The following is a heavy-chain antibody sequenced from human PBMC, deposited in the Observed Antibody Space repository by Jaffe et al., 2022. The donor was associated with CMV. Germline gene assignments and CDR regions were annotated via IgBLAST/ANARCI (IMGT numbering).Heavy chain of an antibody. J-gene: IGHJ6*03. CDR3: ARHLWERSSPDAYYYYMDV. CDR1: GYSFTSYW. CDR2: IDPSDSYT. D-gene: IGHD3-3*02. Sequence: EVQLVQSGAEVKKPGESLRISCKGSGYSFTSYWISWVRQMPGKGLEWMGRIDPSDSYTNYSPSFQGHVTISADKSISTAYLQWSSLKASDTAMYYCARHLWERSSPDAYYYYMDVWGKGTTVTVSS. V-gene: IGHV5-10-1*03.